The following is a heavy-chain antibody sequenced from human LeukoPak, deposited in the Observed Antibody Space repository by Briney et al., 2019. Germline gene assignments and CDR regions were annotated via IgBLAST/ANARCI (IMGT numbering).Heavy chain of an antibody. CDR1: GFTFSSYA. V-gene: IGHV3-23*01. D-gene: IGHD6-13*01. Sequence: SGGSLRLSCAASGFTFSSYAMSWVRQAPGKGLEWVSAISGSGGSTYYADSVKGRLTISRDNSKNTLYLQMNSLRAEDTAVYYCAKAHERYSSSWYVETFDYWGQGTLVTVSS. CDR3: AKAHERYSSSWYVETFDY. CDR2: ISGSGGST. J-gene: IGHJ4*02.